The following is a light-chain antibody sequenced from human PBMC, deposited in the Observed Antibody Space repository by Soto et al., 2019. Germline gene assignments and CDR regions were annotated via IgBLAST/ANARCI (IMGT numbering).Light chain of an antibody. J-gene: IGKJ2*01. CDR2: GAS. CDR1: QSVSSSY. CDR3: QQYGSSPYT. V-gene: IGKV3-20*01. Sequence: EIVLTQSPGTLSLSPGERATLSCRASQSVSSSYLAWYQQKPGQAPRLLIYGASSRATGIPDRFSGSGSGTEFTPTISRLEPEDFAVYYCQQYGSSPYTFGQGTKLEIK.